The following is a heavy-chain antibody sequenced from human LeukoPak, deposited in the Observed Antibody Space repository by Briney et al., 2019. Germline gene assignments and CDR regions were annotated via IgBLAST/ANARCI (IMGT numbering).Heavy chain of an antibody. J-gene: IGHJ5*02. CDR2: ISGSGGST. CDR1: GFTFSSYG. D-gene: IGHD1-26*01. CDR3: AKSGGSYGFFDP. V-gene: IGHV3-23*01. Sequence: GGSLRLSCAASGFTFSSYGMSWVRQAPGKGLEWVSAISGSGGSTYYADSVKGRFTISRDNSKNTLYLQMNSLRAEDTAVYYCAKSGGSYGFFDPWGQGTLVTVSS.